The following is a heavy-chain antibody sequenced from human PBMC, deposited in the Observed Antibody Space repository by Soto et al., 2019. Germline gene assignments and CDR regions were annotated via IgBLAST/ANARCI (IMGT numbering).Heavy chain of an antibody. J-gene: IGHJ4*02. V-gene: IGHV4-31*02. D-gene: IGHD5-18*01. CDR1: GVSVITGGYF. CDR2: IYYSGMT. Sequence: SETLSITCTVSGVSVITGGYFWTWIRQHPGKGLEWIGNIYYSGMTYYNPSLRGRVSISLDPSESQFSLKLNSVTAADTAVYYCARDSSGPGYSYGKFDYWGQGALVTVSS. CDR3: ARDSSGPGYSYGKFDY.